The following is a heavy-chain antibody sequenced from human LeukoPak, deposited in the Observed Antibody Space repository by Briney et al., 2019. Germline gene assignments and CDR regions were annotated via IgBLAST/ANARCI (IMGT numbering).Heavy chain of an antibody. CDR1: GFTFSSYS. D-gene: IGHD2-2*01. J-gene: IGHJ6*02. CDR3: ARDLCSSTSCRALGTYYGMDV. V-gene: IGHV3-21*01. Sequence: GGSLRLSCAASGFTFSSYSMNWVRQAPGKGLEWVPSISSSSSYIYYADSVKGRFTISRDNAKNSLYLQMNSLRAEDTAVYHCARDLCSSTSCRALGTYYGMDVWGQGTTVTVSS. CDR2: ISSSSSYI.